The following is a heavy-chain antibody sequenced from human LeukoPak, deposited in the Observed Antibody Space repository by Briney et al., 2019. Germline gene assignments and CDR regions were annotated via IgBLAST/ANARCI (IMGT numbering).Heavy chain of an antibody. CDR3: ARDPASFVVVVAATLDP. CDR2: INPNSGGT. J-gene: IGHJ5*02. V-gene: IGHV1-2*02. Sequence: ASVKVSCKASGYTFTGYYMHWVRQAPGQGLEWMGWINPNSGGTNYAQKFQGRVTMTRDTSISTAYMEPSRLRSDDTAVYYCARDPASFVVVVAATLDPWGQGTLVTVSS. CDR1: GYTFTGYY. D-gene: IGHD2-15*01.